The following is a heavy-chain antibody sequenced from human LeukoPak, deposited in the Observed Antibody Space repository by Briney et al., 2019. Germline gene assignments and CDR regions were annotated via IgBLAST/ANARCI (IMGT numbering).Heavy chain of an antibody. CDR2: INHSGST. D-gene: IGHD3-10*01. J-gene: IGHJ4*02. CDR1: GGSFSGYY. Sequence: SEPLTLPCAVYGGSFSGYYWSWIRQPPGKGLEWVGEINHSGSTNYNPSLKSRVTISVATSKNQFSLKLTSVTAADTAVYYCARGRSGNYYGSGSYYNYWGQGTLVTVPS. CDR3: ARGRSGNYYGSGSYYNY. V-gene: IGHV4-34*01.